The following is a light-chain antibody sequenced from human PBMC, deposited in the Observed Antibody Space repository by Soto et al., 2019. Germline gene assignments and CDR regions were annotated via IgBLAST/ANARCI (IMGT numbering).Light chain of an antibody. Sequence: QSVLTQPPSVSGAPGQSVTISCTGSSSNIGAGYDVHWYQQIPGTAPKLLIYGNNNRPSGVPDRFSGSKSATSASLAITGLQAEDEADYYCLSYDRSLSPSQMVFGGGTKLTVL. CDR2: GNN. V-gene: IGLV1-40*01. CDR1: SSNIGAGYD. J-gene: IGLJ2*01. CDR3: LSYDRSLSPSQMV.